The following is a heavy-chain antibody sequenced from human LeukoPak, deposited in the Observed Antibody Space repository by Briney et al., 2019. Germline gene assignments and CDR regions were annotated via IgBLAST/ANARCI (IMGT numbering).Heavy chain of an antibody. D-gene: IGHD3-10*01. CDR3: ARVTYYYGSGREDEFDY. V-gene: IGHV1-2*02. CDR2: INPNSGGT. Sequence: ASVKVSCKASGYTFTGYYIHWVRQASGQGLEWMGWINPNSGGTNYAQKFQGRLTVTTDTSTSTAYMELTSLTSDDTAVYFCARVTYYYGSGREDEFDYWGQGTLVTVSS. J-gene: IGHJ4*02. CDR1: GYTFTGYY.